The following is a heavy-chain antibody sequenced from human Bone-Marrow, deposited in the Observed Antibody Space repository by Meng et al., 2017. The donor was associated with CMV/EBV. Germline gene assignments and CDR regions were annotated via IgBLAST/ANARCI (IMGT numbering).Heavy chain of an antibody. Sequence: SCKASGYKFNSYGSSWVRQAPGQGLEWMGWINAYNDNRDYAQKFQGRVTMTTDTSTSTAYMELRSLRSDDTAVYYCARHVSSGYYAFWGQGTLVTVSS. CDR1: GYKFNSYG. CDR3: ARHVSSGYYAF. V-gene: IGHV1-18*01. J-gene: IGHJ4*02. CDR2: INAYNDNR. D-gene: IGHD3-22*01.